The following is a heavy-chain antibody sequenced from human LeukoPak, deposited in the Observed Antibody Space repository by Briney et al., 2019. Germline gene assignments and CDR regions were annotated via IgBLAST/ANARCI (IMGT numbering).Heavy chain of an antibody. J-gene: IGHJ2*01. CDR2: IVVGSGNT. D-gene: IGHD3-9*01. V-gene: IGHV1-58*01. CDR1: GFTFTSSA. Sequence: SVKVSCKASGFTFTSSAVQWVRQARGQGLEWIGWIVVGSGNTNYAQKFQGRVTMTRDTSISTAYMELSRLRSDDTAVYYCAREPHYDLLTGYALGYLDLWGRGTLLTVSS. CDR3: AREPHYDLLTGYALGYLDL.